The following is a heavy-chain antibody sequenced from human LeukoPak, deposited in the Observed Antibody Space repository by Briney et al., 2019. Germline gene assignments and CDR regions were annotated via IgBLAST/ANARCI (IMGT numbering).Heavy chain of an antibody. CDR3: AREDDGGLDNSSGYYYGWFDP. V-gene: IGHV4-30-4*07. D-gene: IGHD3-22*01. CDR1: GGSISSGGYS. J-gene: IGHJ5*02. Sequence: SQTLSLTCAVSGGSISSGGYSWSWIRQPPGKGLEWIGYIYYSGSTYYNPSLKSRVTISVDTSKNQFSLKLSSVTAADTAVYYCAREDDGGLDNSSGYYYGWFDPWGQGTLVTVSS. CDR2: IYYSGST.